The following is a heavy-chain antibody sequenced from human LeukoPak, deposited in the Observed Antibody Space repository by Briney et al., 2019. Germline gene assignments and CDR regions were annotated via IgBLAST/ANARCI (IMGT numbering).Heavy chain of an antibody. CDR3: AREGSTMVRGNYYFYMDV. V-gene: IGHV6-1*01. CDR1: GDSVSSNSAA. Sequence: SQTLSLTCAISGDSVSSNSAAWNWIRQSPSRRLEWLGRTYYRSKWYNDYAVSVKSRITINPDTSKNQFSLQLNSVTPEDTAVYYCAREGSTMVRGNYYFYMDVWGKGTTVTISS. J-gene: IGHJ6*03. D-gene: IGHD3-10*01. CDR2: TYYRSKWYN.